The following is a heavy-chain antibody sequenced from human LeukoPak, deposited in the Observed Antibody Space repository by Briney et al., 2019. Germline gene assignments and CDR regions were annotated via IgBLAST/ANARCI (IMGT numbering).Heavy chain of an antibody. D-gene: IGHD5-24*01. Sequence: PGGSLRLSCAASGITFSSYAMSWVRQAPGKGLEWVSSISGSGDSTYYADSVKGRFTFPRDNPKNTLYLQMNSLRAEDTAVYYCTKLPGYNPFYYFDSWGQGILVTVSS. CDR3: TKLPGYNPFYYFDS. CDR2: ISGSGDST. CDR1: GITFSSYA. V-gene: IGHV3-23*01. J-gene: IGHJ4*02.